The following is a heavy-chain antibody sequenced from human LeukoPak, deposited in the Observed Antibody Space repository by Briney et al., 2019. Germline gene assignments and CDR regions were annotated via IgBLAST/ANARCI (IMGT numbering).Heavy chain of an antibody. CDR3: ARDVGYCSSTSCSRGDY. V-gene: IGHV1-18*01. Sequence: ASVNVSCTASGYIFSNFFSSYGITWVRQAPGQGLEWMGRISAYNGNTDYAQKLQGRVTMTTDTSTTTAYMELRSLRSDDTAVYYCARDVGYCSSTSCSRGDYWGQGTLVTVSS. CDR1: GYIFSNFFSSYG. CDR2: ISAYNGNT. D-gene: IGHD2-2*01. J-gene: IGHJ4*02.